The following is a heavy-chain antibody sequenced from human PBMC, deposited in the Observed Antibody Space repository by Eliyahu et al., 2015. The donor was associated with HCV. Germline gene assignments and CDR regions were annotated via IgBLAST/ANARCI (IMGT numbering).Heavy chain of an antibody. J-gene: IGHJ4*02. CDR1: GYTFTSYD. V-gene: IGHV1-8*01. D-gene: IGHD1-26*01. CDR3: TRGRLGGSELSPHPDH. Sequence: QVQLVQSGAEVKKPGASVKVSCKAXGYTFTSYDINWVRQATGQGLEWMGWMNPTSGNTGYAQKFQGRVTMTRSTSINTAYMELSNLRSEDTAVYYCTRGRLGGSELSPHPDHWGQGTLVAVSS. CDR2: MNPTSGNT.